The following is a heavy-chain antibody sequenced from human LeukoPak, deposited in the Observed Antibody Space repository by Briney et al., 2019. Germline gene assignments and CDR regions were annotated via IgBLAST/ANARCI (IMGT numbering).Heavy chain of an antibody. CDR1: GGSISSYY. V-gene: IGHV4-59*08. CDR3: ARGDATYYYDSSGSFGL. D-gene: IGHD3-22*01. Sequence: SETLSLTCAVYGGSISSYYWSWIRQPPGKGLEWIGYIYYSGSTNYNPSLKSRVTISVDTSKNQFSLKLSSVTAADTAVYYCARGDATYYYDSSGSFGLWGQGTLVTVSS. J-gene: IGHJ5*02. CDR2: IYYSGST.